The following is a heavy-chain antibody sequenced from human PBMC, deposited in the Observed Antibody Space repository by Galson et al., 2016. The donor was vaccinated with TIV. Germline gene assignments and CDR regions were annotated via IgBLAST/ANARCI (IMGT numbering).Heavy chain of an antibody. CDR2: VYPLASEA. V-gene: IGHV5-51*01. Sequence: QSGAEVKKAGESLRISCKGSGYTFTRYWIGWVRQMPGKGLEWIGIVYPLASEAKYNPSFQGQVTISADKSISAAYLQWRSLKASDTAMYYCARLPGYCANGIGFGTDPYGLDVWGQGTAVTVSS. D-gene: IGHD2-8*01. J-gene: IGHJ6*02. CDR3: ARLPGYCANGIGFGTDPYGLDV. CDR1: GYTFTRYW.